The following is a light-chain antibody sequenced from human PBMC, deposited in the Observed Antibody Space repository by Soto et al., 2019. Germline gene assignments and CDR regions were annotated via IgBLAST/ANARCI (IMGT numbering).Light chain of an antibody. CDR1: QSVRNNY. J-gene: IGKJ2*01. CDR2: GAS. CDR3: QQYGSSPYT. V-gene: IGKV3-20*01. Sequence: EILLTQSPGTLSLSPGERATLSCRASQSVRNNYVAWYQQKPGQAHRLLISGASGRATGIPDRFSGSGSGADFTLTISRLEPGDFAVYYCQQYGSSPYTFGQGTKLEI.